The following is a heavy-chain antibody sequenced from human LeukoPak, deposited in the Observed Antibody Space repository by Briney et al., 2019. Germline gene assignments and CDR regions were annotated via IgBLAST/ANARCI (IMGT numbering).Heavy chain of an antibody. CDR2: INWKSGSF. V-gene: IGHV3-9*01. D-gene: IGHD6-19*01. Sequence: PGGSLRLSCAASGFTFDRFTMHWVRQVPGRGLDWVAGINWKSGSFHYADSVKDRFPISRDNDKNSLHLQMNNLKTDDTALYFCAKGHDPYTYGSAYSGWGQGTLVTVSS. CDR3: AKGHDPYTYGSAYSG. J-gene: IGHJ4*02. CDR1: GFTFDRFT.